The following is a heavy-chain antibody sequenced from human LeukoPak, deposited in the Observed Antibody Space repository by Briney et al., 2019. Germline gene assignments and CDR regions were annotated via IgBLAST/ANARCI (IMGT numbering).Heavy chain of an antibody. CDR2: IIPIFGTA. CDR1: GGTFSSYA. CDR3: ASHCSGGSCYWSRYYYYYYYYMDV. Sequence: ASVKVSCKASGGTFSSYALSWVRQAPGQGLEWMGGIIPIFGTANYAQKFQGRVTITADKSTSPAYMELSSLRSGDTAVYYCASHCSGGSCYWSRYYYYYYYYMDVWGKGTTVTVSS. J-gene: IGHJ6*03. V-gene: IGHV1-69*06. D-gene: IGHD2-15*01.